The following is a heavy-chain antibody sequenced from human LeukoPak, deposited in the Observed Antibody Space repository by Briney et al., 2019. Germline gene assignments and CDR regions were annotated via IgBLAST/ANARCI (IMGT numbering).Heavy chain of an antibody. J-gene: IGHJ4*02. V-gene: IGHV4-34*01. CDR1: GGSFIGYY. D-gene: IGHD3-9*01. CDR3: ARGPRYFYWLFYYFDY. Sequence: SETLSLTCAAYGGSFIGYYWSWIRQPPGKGLEWIGEINHSGSTNYNPSLKSRVTISVDTSKNQFSLKLSSVTAADTAVYYCARGPRYFYWLFYYFDYWGQGTLVTVSS. CDR2: INHSGST.